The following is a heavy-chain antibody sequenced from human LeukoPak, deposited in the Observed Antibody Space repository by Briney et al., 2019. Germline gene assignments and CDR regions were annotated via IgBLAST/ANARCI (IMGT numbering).Heavy chain of an antibody. D-gene: IGHD6-13*01. J-gene: IGHJ4*02. CDR2: IYTSGST. V-gene: IGHV4-4*07. CDR1: GGSISSYY. Sequence: SETLSLICTVSGGSISSYYWNWIRQPAGKGLEWIGGIYTSGSTYYNPSLKSRVTISVDTSKNQFSLKLSSVTAADTAVYYCARQTGAAAGSLDYWGQGTLVTVSS. CDR3: ARQTGAAAGSLDY.